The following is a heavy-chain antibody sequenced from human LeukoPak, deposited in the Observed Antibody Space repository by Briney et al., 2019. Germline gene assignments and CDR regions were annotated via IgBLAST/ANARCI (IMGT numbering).Heavy chain of an antibody. Sequence: GGSLRLSCAASGFTFSSYAMSWVRQAPGKGLEWVSAISGSGGSTYYADSVKGRFTISRDNSKKTLYLQMNSLRAEDTAVYYCAKDRHFFGSGSLGLDYWGQGTLVTVSS. CDR1: GFTFSSYA. V-gene: IGHV3-23*01. CDR3: AKDRHFFGSGSLGLDY. CDR2: ISGSGGST. D-gene: IGHD3-10*01. J-gene: IGHJ4*02.